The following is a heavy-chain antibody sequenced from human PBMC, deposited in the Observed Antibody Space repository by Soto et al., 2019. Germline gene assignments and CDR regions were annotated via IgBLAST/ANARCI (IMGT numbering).Heavy chain of an antibody. Sequence: GASVKVSCKASGGTFSSYTISWVRQAPGQGLEWMGRIIPILGIANYAQKFQGRVTITADKSTSTAYMELSSLRSEDTAVYYCARAGSRASIAVAGRTDYWGQGTLVTVSS. J-gene: IGHJ4*02. D-gene: IGHD6-19*01. V-gene: IGHV1-69*02. CDR1: GGTFSSYT. CDR3: ARAGSRASIAVAGRTDY. CDR2: IIPILGIA.